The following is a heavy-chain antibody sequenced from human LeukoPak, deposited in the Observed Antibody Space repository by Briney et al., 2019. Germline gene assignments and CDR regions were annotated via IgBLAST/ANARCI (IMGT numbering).Heavy chain of an antibody. CDR2: IYSGGNT. Sequence: GGSLRLSCTVSGFTVSINSMSWVRQAPGKGLEWVSFIYSGGNTHYSDSVKGRFTISRDNGKNSLDLQMNSLRADDTAVYYCARDTLGEGEDANYAVYYFDYWGQGTVVTVSS. CDR3: ARDTLGEGEDANYAVYYFDY. V-gene: IGHV3-66*01. CDR1: GFTVSINS. D-gene: IGHD4/OR15-4a*01. J-gene: IGHJ4*02.